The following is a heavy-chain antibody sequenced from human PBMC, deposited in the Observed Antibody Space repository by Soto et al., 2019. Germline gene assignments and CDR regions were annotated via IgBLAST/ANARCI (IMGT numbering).Heavy chain of an antibody. J-gene: IGHJ6*03. CDR1: GFTFSTYS. Sequence: GGSLRLSCAASGFTFSTYSMAWVRQAPGKGLEWVSSISSSSSYIYYADSVKGRFTISRDNAKNSLYLQMNSLRAEDTAVYYCAGGFLGVVRAMDVWGKGTTVTVSS. CDR2: ISSSSSYI. CDR3: AGGFLGVVRAMDV. D-gene: IGHD3-3*01. V-gene: IGHV3-21*01.